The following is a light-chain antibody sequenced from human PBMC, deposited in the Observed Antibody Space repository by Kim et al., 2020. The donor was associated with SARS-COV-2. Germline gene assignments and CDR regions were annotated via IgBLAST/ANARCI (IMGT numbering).Light chain of an antibody. V-gene: IGKV3-15*01. CDR1: QSINSD. Sequence: SPGERATLSCRASQSINSDLAWYQLRPGQAPRLLIYGASNRATGIPARFSGSGSGTEFTLTISSLQSEDFAVYYCQQYNKWPPKYTFGQGTKLEI. CDR2: GAS. CDR3: QQYNKWPPKYT. J-gene: IGKJ2*01.